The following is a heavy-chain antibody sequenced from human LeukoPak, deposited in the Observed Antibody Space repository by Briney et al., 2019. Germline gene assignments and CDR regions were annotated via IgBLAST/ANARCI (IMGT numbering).Heavy chain of an antibody. Sequence: PSETLSLTCTVSGGSISSSSYYWGWIRQPPGKGLEWIGSIYYSGSTYYNPSLRSRVTISVDKSKNQFSLKLSSVTAADTAVYYCARHRSGWLQSSFDYWGQGTLVTVSS. D-gene: IGHD5-24*01. CDR1: GGSISSSSYY. V-gene: IGHV4-39*01. CDR3: ARHRSGWLQSSFDY. CDR2: IYYSGST. J-gene: IGHJ4*02.